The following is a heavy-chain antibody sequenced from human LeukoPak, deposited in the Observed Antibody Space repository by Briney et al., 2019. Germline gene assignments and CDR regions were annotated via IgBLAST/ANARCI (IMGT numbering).Heavy chain of an antibody. CDR1: GFTFSNAW. Sequence: GGSLRLSCAASGFTFSNAWMSWVRQAPGKGLEWVGRIKSKTDGGTTDYATPVKGRFTFSRDDSKNTLYLQMNGLKIEDTAVYYCATEYGSATYNRYFFAYWGQGTLVTVSS. V-gene: IGHV3-15*01. CDR2: IKSKTDGGTT. CDR3: ATEYGSATYNRYFFAY. J-gene: IGHJ4*02. D-gene: IGHD3-10*01.